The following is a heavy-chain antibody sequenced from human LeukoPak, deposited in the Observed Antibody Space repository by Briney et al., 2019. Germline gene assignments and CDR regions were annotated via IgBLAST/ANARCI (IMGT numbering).Heavy chain of an antibody. J-gene: IGHJ4*02. D-gene: IGHD3-22*01. CDR3: ARDGYPGGDY. CDR1: GFTFSDYS. Sequence: PGGSLRLSCAASGFTFSDYSMDWVRQTPGGGLGWVSYISDTGHAIYYADSVKGRFIISRDNAKNSLYLQMNSLRDEDTAVYYCARDGYPGGDYWGQGTLVTVSS. V-gene: IGHV3-48*02. CDR2: ISDTGHAI.